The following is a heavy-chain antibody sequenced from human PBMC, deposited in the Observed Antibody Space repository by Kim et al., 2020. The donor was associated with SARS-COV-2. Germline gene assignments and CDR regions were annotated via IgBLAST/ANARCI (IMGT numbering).Heavy chain of an antibody. CDR2: ISYDGSNK. V-gene: IGHV3-30*18. CDR1: GFTFSSYG. J-gene: IGHJ2*01. Sequence: GGSLRLSCAASGFTFSSYGMHWVRQAPGKGLEWVAVISYDGSNKYYADSVKGRFTIPRDNSNNTLYLQMNSLRAEDTAVYYCAKAPSFYWYFDLWGRGTLVTVSS. CDR3: AKAPSFYWYFDL.